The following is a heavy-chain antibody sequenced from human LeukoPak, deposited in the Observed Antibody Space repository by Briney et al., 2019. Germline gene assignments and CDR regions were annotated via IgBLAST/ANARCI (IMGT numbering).Heavy chain of an antibody. D-gene: IGHD6-13*01. CDR2: ISTSSGNM. CDR3: ARVLEAASFDY. CDR1: GFTFSSYS. J-gene: IGHJ4*02. V-gene: IGHV3-21*01. Sequence: TGGSLRLSCAASGFTFSSYSMNWVRQAPGKGLEWVSAISTSSGNMYYADSVKGRFTISRDNAKNSLYLQMNSLRAEDTAVYYCARVLEAASFDYWGQGTLVTVSS.